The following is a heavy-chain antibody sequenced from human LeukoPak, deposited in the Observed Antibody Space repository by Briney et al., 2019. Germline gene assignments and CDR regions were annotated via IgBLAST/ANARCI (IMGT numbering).Heavy chain of an antibody. Sequence: ASVTLYCKASGYTFTSYDINWVRQPTGQGLEWMGWMNSNSGNTRYAQKFQGRVTMTRNTSTSTAYMELSSLRSEDTGVYYCASGLISAKGEEGGMDVWGQGNTVTVSS. V-gene: IGHV1-8*01. J-gene: IGHJ6*02. CDR1: GYTFTSYD. CDR3: ASGLISAKGEEGGMDV. D-gene: IGHD3-16*01. CDR2: MNSNSGNT.